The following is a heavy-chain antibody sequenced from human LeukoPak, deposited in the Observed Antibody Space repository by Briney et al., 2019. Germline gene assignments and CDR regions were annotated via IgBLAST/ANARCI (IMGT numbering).Heavy chain of an antibody. CDR1: GYTFTGYY. CDR2: IIPIFGTA. CDR3: ARDSLGYCSGGSCYSGAFDI. V-gene: IGHV1-69*05. J-gene: IGHJ3*02. Sequence: SVKVSCKASGYTFTGYYMHWVRQAPGQGLEWMGRIIPIFGTANHAQKFQGRVMITTDESTSTAYMELSSLRSEDTAVYYCARDSLGYCSGGSCYSGAFDIWGQGTMVTVSS. D-gene: IGHD2-15*01.